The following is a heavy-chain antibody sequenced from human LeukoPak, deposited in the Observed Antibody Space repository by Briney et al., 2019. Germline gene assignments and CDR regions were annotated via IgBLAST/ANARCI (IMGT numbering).Heavy chain of an antibody. J-gene: IGHJ4*02. V-gene: IGHV5-51*01. Sequence: GDSLKISCKGSGYSFTSYWIGWVRQMPGKGLECMGIIYPGDSDTRYSTSFQGQVTISADKSISTAYLQWSSLRASDTAMYYCARGLQGPHWGIDHWGQGTLVSVSS. CDR2: IYPGDSDT. CDR3: ARGLQGPHWGIDH. CDR1: GYSFTSYW. D-gene: IGHD7-27*01.